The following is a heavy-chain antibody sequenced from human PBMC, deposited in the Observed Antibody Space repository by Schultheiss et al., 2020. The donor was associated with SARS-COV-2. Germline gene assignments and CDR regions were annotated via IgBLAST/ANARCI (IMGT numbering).Heavy chain of an antibody. CDR1: GFTFGDYA. Sequence: GGSLRLSCTASGFTFGDYAMSWFRQAPGKGLEWVGFIRSKAYGGTTEYAASVKGRFTISRDDSKSIAYLQMNSLKTEDTAVYYCTRGGVEWSPEWWYFDYWGQGTLVTVSS. CDR2: IRSKAYGGTT. J-gene: IGHJ4*02. D-gene: IGHD2-15*01. CDR3: TRGGVEWSPEWWYFDY. V-gene: IGHV3-49*03.